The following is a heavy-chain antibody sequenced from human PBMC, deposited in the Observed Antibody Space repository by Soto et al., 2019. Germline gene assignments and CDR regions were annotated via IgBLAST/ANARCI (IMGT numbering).Heavy chain of an antibody. V-gene: IGHV4-59*08. CDR3: ARHETLHGDYDY. CDR2: IYYNVNT. CDR1: GGSISSYY. Sequence: QVQLQESGPGLVKPSETLSLTCTVSGGSISSYYWSWIRQPPGKGLEWIGSIYYNVNTNYNPSLKSRVTISVDTSKNQFSLKLSSVTAADTAVYYCARHETLHGDYDYGGQGTLVTVSS. D-gene: IGHD4-17*01. J-gene: IGHJ4*02.